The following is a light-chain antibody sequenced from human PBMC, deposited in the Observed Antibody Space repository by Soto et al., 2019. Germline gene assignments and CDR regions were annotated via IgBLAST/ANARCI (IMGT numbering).Light chain of an antibody. J-gene: IGKJ4*01. Sequence: EIVLTQSPGTLSLSPGERATLSCRASQSVSSSYLAWYQQKPGQAPRLLIYGASTRATGIPARFSGRGSGTEFTLTITSLQSEDFAVYYCQQYNNWPLTFGQGTKVDIK. CDR2: GAS. V-gene: IGKV3-15*01. CDR3: QQYNNWPLT. CDR1: QSVSSSY.